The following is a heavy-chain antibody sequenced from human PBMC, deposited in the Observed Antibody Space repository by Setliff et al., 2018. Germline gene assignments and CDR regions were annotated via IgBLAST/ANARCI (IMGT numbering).Heavy chain of an antibody. CDR1: GDSISNYY. J-gene: IGHJ4*02. D-gene: IGHD3-10*01. V-gene: IGHV4-4*07. CDR2: IYVTEST. Sequence: SETLSLTCTVSGDSISNYYWNWIRQPAGKGLEWIGRIYVTESTKYNPSLKSRVTWSIDTSKNQFSLKLSSATAADAALYYCAASRAYTGAVEEWFLPKTFDFWGQGSPVTGS. CDR3: AASRAYTGAVEEWFLPKTFDF.